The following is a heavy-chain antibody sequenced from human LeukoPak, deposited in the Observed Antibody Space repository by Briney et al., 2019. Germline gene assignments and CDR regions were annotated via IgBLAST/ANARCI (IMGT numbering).Heavy chain of an antibody. CDR1: GGSISSSSYY. D-gene: IGHD6-19*01. CDR2: IYYSGST. J-gene: IGHJ5*02. CDR3: ARLTSAVAGSPDP. V-gene: IGHV4-39*01. Sequence: PWETLSLTCTVSGGSISSSSYYWGWIRQPPGKGLEWIGSIYYSGSTYYNPSLKSRVTISVDTSKNQFSLKLSSVTAADTAVYYCARLTSAVAGSPDPWGQGTLVTVSS.